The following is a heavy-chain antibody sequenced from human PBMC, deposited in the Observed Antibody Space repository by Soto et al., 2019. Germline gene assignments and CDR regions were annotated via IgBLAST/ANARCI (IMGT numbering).Heavy chain of an antibody. D-gene: IGHD6-13*01. CDR2: IYYSGST. CDR3: ARGLGYSSTWYLTLNWFDP. V-gene: IGHV4-31*03. CDR1: GVTISSCVAS. Sequence: PSETLDLPCTVSGVTISSCVASWFLIRQHPGNGLEWIGYIYYSGSTSYNPSLKRRVTISVDTSKNLFSLKLSSVTAADTAVYYCARGLGYSSTWYLTLNWFDPWGQGTLVT. J-gene: IGHJ5*02.